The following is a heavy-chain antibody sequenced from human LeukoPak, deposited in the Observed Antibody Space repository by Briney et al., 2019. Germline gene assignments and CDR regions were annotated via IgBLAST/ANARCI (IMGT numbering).Heavy chain of an antibody. CDR1: GYSISSGYY. D-gene: IGHD4-17*01. CDR2: IYHTGST. V-gene: IGHV4-38-2*01. J-gene: IGHJ4*02. Sequence: SETLSLTCAVSGYSISSGYYWGWFRQPPGEGLEWIGSIYHTGSTYYNPSLKNRVTISIDTSKNYFSLNLNSVTAADTAVYYCVRGDGYGDYVGLGGHWGPGTLVTVSS. CDR3: VRGDGYGDYVGLGGH.